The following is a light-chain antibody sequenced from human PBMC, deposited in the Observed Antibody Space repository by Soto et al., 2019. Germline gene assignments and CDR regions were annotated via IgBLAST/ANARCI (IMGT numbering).Light chain of an antibody. Sequence: QSVLTQPASVSGSPGQSITISCTGTSSDFGDYDYVSWYLQHPGKVPKLMIYEVSNRPSGGSNRFSGSKSGNTASLTISALQAEDEADYYCSSYTGSSTLVFGTGTKVTVL. CDR2: EVS. J-gene: IGLJ1*01. V-gene: IGLV2-14*01. CDR1: SSDFGDYDY. CDR3: SSYTGSSTLV.